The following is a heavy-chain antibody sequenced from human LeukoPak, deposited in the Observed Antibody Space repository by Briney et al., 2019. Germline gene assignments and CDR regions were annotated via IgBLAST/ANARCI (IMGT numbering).Heavy chain of an antibody. V-gene: IGHV3-48*01. Sequence: PGGSLRLSCGASGLTFSTYSMNWVRQAPGKGLEWVSYISSDSGTIYYADSVKGRFTISRDNSKNTLYLQMNSLRAEDTAVYYCAKDRAAAQSAAWGIWGQGTMVTVSS. CDR1: GLTFSTYS. CDR2: ISSDSGTI. J-gene: IGHJ3*02. CDR3: AKDRAAAQSAAWGI. D-gene: IGHD6-13*01.